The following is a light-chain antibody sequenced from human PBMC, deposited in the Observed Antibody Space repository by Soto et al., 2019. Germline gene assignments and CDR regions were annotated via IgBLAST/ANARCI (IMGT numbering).Light chain of an antibody. CDR3: QHYGTSPWA. CDR1: QSVNSSY. V-gene: IGKV3-20*01. J-gene: IGKJ4*01. Sequence: EIVLTQSPGTLSLSPGERATLSCRASQSVNSSYLAWYQQKPGQAPRLLIYGASSRATGIPDRFSGSGSGTDFTLTISRLEPEDFAVYYCQHYGTSPWAFGGGTKVEIK. CDR2: GAS.